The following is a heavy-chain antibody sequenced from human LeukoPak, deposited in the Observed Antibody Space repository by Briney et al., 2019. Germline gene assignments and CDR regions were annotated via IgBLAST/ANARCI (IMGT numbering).Heavy chain of an antibody. D-gene: IGHD3-22*01. CDR2: ISGSGGST. Sequence: GGPLRHYCAASGFPFSSYAMSWVRQAPGKRMEWVSAISGSGGSTYYADSVKGRFTISRDNSKNTLYLQMNSLRAEDTAVYYCARGLSGTYYYDSSGPYFDYWGQGTLVTVSS. J-gene: IGHJ4*02. CDR3: ARGLSGTYYYDSSGPYFDY. V-gene: IGHV3-23*01. CDR1: GFPFSSYA.